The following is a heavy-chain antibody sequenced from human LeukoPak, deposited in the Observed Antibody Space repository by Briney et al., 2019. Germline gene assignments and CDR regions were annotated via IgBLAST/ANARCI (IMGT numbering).Heavy chain of an antibody. CDR3: ARKPTLAAAATFDY. V-gene: IGHV3-11*01. J-gene: IGHJ4*02. CDR1: GFTFSDYY. CDR2: ITSSGSRI. Sequence: GGSLRLSCAASGFTFSDYYMSWIRQAPGPGQERISNITSSGSRINYADSVKGRFIMSRDNAKNSLYLQMNSLRAEDTAVYCCARKPTLAAAATFDYWGQGTLVTVSS. D-gene: IGHD6-13*01.